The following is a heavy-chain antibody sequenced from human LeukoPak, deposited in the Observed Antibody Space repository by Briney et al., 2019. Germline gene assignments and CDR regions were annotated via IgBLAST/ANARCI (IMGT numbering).Heavy chain of an antibody. CDR1: GFTFSSYA. CDR3: ARAGIDY. V-gene: IGHV3-30*01. Sequence: GGSLRLSCAASGFTFSSYAMHWVRQAPGKGLEWVAVISYDGSNKYYADSVKGRFTISRDNSKNTLYLQMNSLRAEDTAVYHCARAGIDYWGQGTLVTVSS. CDR2: ISYDGSNK. J-gene: IGHJ4*02.